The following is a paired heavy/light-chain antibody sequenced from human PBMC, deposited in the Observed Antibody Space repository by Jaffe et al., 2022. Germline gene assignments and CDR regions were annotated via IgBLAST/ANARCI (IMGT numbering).Heavy chain of an antibody. V-gene: IGHV1-69*01. CDR1: GGTFSSYA. CDR3: AGDSFRKRGSGSYYYYYYYYMDV. D-gene: IGHD3-10*01. Sequence: QVQLVQSGAEVKKPGSSVKVSCKASGGTFSSYAISWVRQAPGQGLEWMGGIIPIFGTANYAQKFQGRVTITADESTSTAYMELSSLRSEDTAVYYCAGDSFRKRGSGSYYYYYYYYMDVWGKGTTVTVSS. CDR2: IIPIFGTA. J-gene: IGHJ6*03.
Light chain of an antibody. CDR2: KAS. V-gene: IGKV1-5*03. Sequence: DIQMTQSPSTLSASVGDRVTITCRASQSISSWLAWYQQKPGKAPKLLIYKASSLESGVPSRFSGSGSGTEFTLTISSLQPDDFATYYCQQYNSYSVTFGQGTRLEIK. CDR3: QQYNSYSVT. CDR1: QSISSW. J-gene: IGKJ5*01.